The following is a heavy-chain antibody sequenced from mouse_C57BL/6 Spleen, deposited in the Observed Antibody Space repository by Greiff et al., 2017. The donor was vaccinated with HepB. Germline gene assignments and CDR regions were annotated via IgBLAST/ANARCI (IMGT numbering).Heavy chain of an antibody. J-gene: IGHJ2*01. CDR3: ARADGGYLGY. CDR2: IDPSDSET. V-gene: IGHV1-52*01. D-gene: IGHD1-1*02. CDR1: GYTFTSYW. Sequence: VQLQQPGAELVRPGSSVKLSCKASGYTFTSYWMHWVKQRPIQGLEWIGNIDPSDSETHYNQKFKDKATLTVDKSSSTAYMQLSSLTSEDSAVYYCARADGGYLGYWGQGTTLTVSS.